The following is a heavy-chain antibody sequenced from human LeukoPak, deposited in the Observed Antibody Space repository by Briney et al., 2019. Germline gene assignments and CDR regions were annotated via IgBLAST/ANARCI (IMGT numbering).Heavy chain of an antibody. CDR3: ARHGSSDYVWGSCRSSNAFDI. Sequence: PSETLSLTCTVSGGSISSYYWSWIRQPPGKGLEWIGYIYYSGSTNYNPSLKSRVTISVDTSKNQFSLKLSSVTAADTAVYYCARHGSSDYVWGSCRSSNAFDIWGQGTMVTVSS. D-gene: IGHD3-16*02. CDR1: GGSISSYY. J-gene: IGHJ3*02. V-gene: IGHV4-59*08. CDR2: IYYSGST.